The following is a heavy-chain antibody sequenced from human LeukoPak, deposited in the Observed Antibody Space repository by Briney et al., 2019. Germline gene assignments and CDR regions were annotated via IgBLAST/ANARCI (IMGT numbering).Heavy chain of an antibody. J-gene: IGHJ4*02. CDR1: GGSFSGYY. V-gene: IGHV4-34*01. CDR3: AGRYCSGGRCYRALADY. CDR2: INHSGST. D-gene: IGHD2-15*01. Sequence: SETLSLTCAVYGGSFSGYYWSWIRQPPGKGLEWMGEINHSGSTNYNPSLKSRVTISVDTSKNQFSLKLTSVTAADTAVYYCAGRYCSGGRCYRALADYWGQGTLVTVSS.